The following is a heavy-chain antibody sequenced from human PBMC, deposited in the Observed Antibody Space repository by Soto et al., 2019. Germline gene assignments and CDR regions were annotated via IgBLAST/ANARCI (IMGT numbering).Heavy chain of an antibody. CDR1: KNTLTDLN. Sequence: ASVKVSGKGPKNTLTDLNIGWLRQAPGEGLEWMGRSAPEEGEPIYPQKFQGRVSMTEDPSTDTAYMELTSLRFEDTAVYFGAADRKIVGTIGAFDFWGQGTQVTVYS. D-gene: IGHD1-26*01. CDR2: SAPEEGEP. CDR3: AADRKIVGTIGAFDF. J-gene: IGHJ4*02. V-gene: IGHV1-24*01.